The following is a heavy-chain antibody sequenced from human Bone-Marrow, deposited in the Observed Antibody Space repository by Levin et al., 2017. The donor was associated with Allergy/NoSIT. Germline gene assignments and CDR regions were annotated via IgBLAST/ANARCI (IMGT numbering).Heavy chain of an antibody. CDR3: ARDRTNGILTNYGMDV. Sequence: GESLKISCAASGFNFSIYGMNWVRQAPGKGLEWVSSISSSSSNIYHADSLKGRFTISRANAKNSLYLQMKSLRAEDTAVYYCARDRTNGILTNYGMDVWGQGTTVTVSS. CDR1: GFNFSIYG. D-gene: IGHD3-9*01. J-gene: IGHJ6*02. V-gene: IGHV3-21*04. CDR2: ISSSSSNI.